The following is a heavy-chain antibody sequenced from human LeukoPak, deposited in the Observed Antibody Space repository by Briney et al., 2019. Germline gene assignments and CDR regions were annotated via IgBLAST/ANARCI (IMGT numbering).Heavy chain of an antibody. CDR3: AADPQWEPTVFAFDI. J-gene: IGHJ3*02. Sequence: SVKVSCKASGFTFTSSAMQWVRQARGQRPEWIGWIVVGSGNTNYAQKFQERVTITRDMSTSTAYMELSSLRSEDTAVYYCAADPQWEPTVFAFDIWGQGTMVTVSS. CDR2: IVVGSGNT. V-gene: IGHV1-58*02. D-gene: IGHD1-26*01. CDR1: GFTFTSSA.